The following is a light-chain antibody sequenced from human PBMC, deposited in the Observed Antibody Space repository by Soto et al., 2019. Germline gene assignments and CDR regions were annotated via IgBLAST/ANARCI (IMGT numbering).Light chain of an antibody. V-gene: IGKV2-30*02. CDR1: QSLVHSDGNTY. CDR3: MQGAHWPPT. CDR2: KVS. Sequence: DVVMTQSPVSLPVTLGQPASISCRSSQSLVHSDGNTYLIWFLQRPGLSPRRLIYKVSNRGSGVPDRISGGGSGTDFTLNISRAEAEDVGVYYCMQGAHWPPTFGQGTRVEI. J-gene: IGKJ1*01.